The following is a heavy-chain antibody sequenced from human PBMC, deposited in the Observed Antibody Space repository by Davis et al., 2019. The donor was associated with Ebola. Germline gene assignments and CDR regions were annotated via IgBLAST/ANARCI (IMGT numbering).Heavy chain of an antibody. D-gene: IGHD3-10*01. CDR3: AKGQAPTLYYFDY. J-gene: IGHJ4*02. CDR1: GFTFSDYY. CDR2: ISSNSINI. V-gene: IGHV3-11*01. Sequence: GESLKISCAVSGFTFSDYYMSWIRQAPGKGLEWISYISSNSINIYYADSLKGRFTISRDNAKNSLFLQMNSLRAEDTAVYYCAKGQAPTLYYFDYWGRGTLVTVSS.